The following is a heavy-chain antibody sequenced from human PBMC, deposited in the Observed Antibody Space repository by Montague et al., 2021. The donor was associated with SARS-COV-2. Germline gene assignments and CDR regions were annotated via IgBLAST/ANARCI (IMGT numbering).Heavy chain of an antibody. J-gene: IGHJ3*02. CDR3: ARIWGATRGDAVDI. V-gene: IGHV2-70*01. Sequence: VKPTQTLTLTCTFSGFSLSTSGMCVSWIRQPPGKALEWLALIDWDDDKYYSTSLKTRLTISRDTSKNQVVLTMTNMDPVDTATYYCARIWGATRGDAVDIWGQGTMVTVSS. CDR2: IDWDDDK. D-gene: IGHD1-26*01. CDR1: GFSLSTSGMC.